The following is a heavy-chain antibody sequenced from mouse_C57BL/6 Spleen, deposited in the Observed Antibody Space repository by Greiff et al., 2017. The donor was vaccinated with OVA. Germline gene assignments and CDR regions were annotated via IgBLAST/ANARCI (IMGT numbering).Heavy chain of an antibody. CDR3: ARRGVRQAY. Sequence: QVQLQQSGAELMKPGASVKISCKATGYTFSSYWIEWVKQRPGHGLEWIGEILPGSGSTNYNEKFKGKATFTADTSSNTAYMQLSSLTSEDSAVYYCARRGVRQAYWGQGTLVTVSA. CDR1: GYTFSSYW. J-gene: IGHJ3*01. V-gene: IGHV1-9*01. CDR2: ILPGSGST. D-gene: IGHD2-14*01.